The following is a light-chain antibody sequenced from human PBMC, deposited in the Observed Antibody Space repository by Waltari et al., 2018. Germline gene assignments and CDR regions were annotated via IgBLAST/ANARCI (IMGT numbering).Light chain of an antibody. CDR2: AAF. CDR1: ESVTSSY. Sequence: VLTQSPGTLSLSLGETATLSCRASESVTSSYLAWYQQRPGQAPRLLIYAAFRRATGIPDRFSGRGSGTDFTLTISGLEPEDFAVYYCQQFIRSPWTFGQGTKVEI. J-gene: IGKJ1*01. CDR3: QQFIRSPWT. V-gene: IGKV3-20*01.